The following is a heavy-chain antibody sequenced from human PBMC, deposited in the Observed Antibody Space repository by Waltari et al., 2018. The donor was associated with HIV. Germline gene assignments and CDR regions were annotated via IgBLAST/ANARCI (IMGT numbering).Heavy chain of an antibody. CDR3: VKDGASTIFGVLNGMDV. D-gene: IGHD3-3*01. CDR1: GITFDDYV. Sequence: EVQLVESGGGSVQPGRSLRLSCTASGITFDDYVMHWVRQPPGKDLEWGAGIICTSCDIAYADSGKGPFTISRNNTKNSLFLQMNSGGVEDTALYDCVKDGASTIFGVLNGMDVWGQGTTVTVSS. J-gene: IGHJ6*02. CDR2: IICTSCDI. V-gene: IGHV3-9*01.